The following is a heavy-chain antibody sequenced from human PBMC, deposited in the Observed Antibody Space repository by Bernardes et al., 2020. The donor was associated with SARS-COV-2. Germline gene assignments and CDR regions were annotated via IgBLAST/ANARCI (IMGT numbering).Heavy chain of an antibody. J-gene: IGHJ4*02. CDR3: ARERGDAYGGLSPSHY. CDR1: GVSVSSNY. CDR2: IYRDDAT. D-gene: IGHD4-17*01. Sequence: GGSLRLSCAVSGVSVSSNYMNWVRQAPGKGLEWVSIIYRDDATRYAESVKGRFTISRDKSKNMLYLQMDSLRPDDTALYYCARERGDAYGGLSPSHYWGQGTLVNVSS. V-gene: IGHV3-66*02.